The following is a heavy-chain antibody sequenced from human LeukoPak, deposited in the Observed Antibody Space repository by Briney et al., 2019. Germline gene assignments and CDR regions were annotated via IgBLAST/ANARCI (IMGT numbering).Heavy chain of an antibody. D-gene: IGHD6-13*01. CDR2: ISGSGGSN. V-gene: IGHV3-23*01. CDR1: GFTYSCYA. J-gene: IGHJ4*02. CDR3: PKVEARYSSSWYWGYFDY. Sequence: GGTLRLSCSASGFTYSCYAMSWVRQAPGKGLEGVSAISGSGGSNYYEDYVKGRFTISRDNSKNTLYLQMNSLRGEDTAVYCCPKVEARYSSSWYWGYFDYWGQGTLVTVSS.